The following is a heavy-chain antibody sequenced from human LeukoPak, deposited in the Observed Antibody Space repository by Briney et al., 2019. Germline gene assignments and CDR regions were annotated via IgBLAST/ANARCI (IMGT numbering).Heavy chain of an antibody. V-gene: IGHV1-8*03. J-gene: IGHJ6*03. Sequence: ASVKVSCEASGYTFTSYDINWVRQATGQGLEWMGWMNPNSGNTGYAQKFQGRVTITRNTSISTAYMELSSLRSEDTAVYYCARVIEVFESHHYYHYMDVWGKGTTVTVSS. CDR2: MNPNSGNT. D-gene: IGHD3-16*01. CDR3: ARVIEVFESHHYYHYMDV. CDR1: GYTFTSYD.